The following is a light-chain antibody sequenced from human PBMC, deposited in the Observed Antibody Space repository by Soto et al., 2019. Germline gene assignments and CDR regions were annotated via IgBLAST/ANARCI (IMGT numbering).Light chain of an antibody. CDR3: QQSYNTPRT. Sequence: DIQMTQSPSSLSASVGDRVTITCRASQSISSYLHWYQQKPGKAPKLLIYAASSLQSGVPSRFSGSRSGTEFTLTISSLQPEDFATYYCQQSYNTPRTFGQGTQVEIK. V-gene: IGKV1-39*01. CDR1: QSISSY. J-gene: IGKJ1*01. CDR2: AAS.